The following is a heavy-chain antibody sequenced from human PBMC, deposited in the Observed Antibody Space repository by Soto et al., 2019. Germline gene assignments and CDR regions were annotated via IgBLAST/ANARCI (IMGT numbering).Heavy chain of an antibody. Sequence: QVQLQESGPGLVKPSQTLSLTCTVSGGSISSGGYYWSWIRQHPGKGLEWIGYIYYSGSTYYNPSLKSRVTISVDTSKNQFSLKLSSVTAADTAVYYCARGPLGWSGYKPFYYYYYMDVWGKGTTVTVSS. V-gene: IGHV4-31*03. J-gene: IGHJ6*03. CDR2: IYYSGST. D-gene: IGHD3-3*01. CDR1: GGSISSGGYY. CDR3: ARGPLGWSGYKPFYYYYYMDV.